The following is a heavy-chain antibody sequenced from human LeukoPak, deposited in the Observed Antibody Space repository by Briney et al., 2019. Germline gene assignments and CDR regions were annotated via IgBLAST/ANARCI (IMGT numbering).Heavy chain of an antibody. CDR2: ISGSGGST. D-gene: IGHD3-22*01. CDR1: GLTFSSYA. J-gene: IGHJ3*02. CDR3: AKGMYYYDSSGYYFDGDAFDI. Sequence: GGSLRLSCAASGLTFSSYAMSWVRQAPGKGLEWVSAISGSGGSTYYADSVKGRFTISRDNSKNTLYLQMNSLRAEDTAVYYCAKGMYYYDSSGYYFDGDAFDIWGQGTMVTVSS. V-gene: IGHV3-23*01.